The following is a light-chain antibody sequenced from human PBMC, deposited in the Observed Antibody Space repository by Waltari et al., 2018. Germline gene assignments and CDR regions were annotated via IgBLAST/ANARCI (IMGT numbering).Light chain of an antibody. CDR2: DDS. CDR3: QVWDSSSDPYV. Sequence: SYVLTQPPPVSVAPGQTASTTCRGNNIGSNSLQWYQQKPGQSPVLVFYDDSDRPPGIPERFSGSNSGNTATLTISRVEAGDEADYYCQVWDSSSDPYVFGTGTKVTVL. J-gene: IGLJ1*01. V-gene: IGLV3-21*02. CDR1: NIGSNS.